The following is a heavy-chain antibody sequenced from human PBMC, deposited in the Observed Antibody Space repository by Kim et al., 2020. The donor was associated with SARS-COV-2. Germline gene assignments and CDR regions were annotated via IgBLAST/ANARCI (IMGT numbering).Heavy chain of an antibody. J-gene: IGHJ6*02. Sequence: GGSLRLSCAASGFTFSSYAMHWVRQAPGKGLEWVAVISYDGSNKYYADSVKGRFTISRDNSKNTLYLQMNSLRAEDTAVYYCARVYNVRLAYGMDVWGQGTPVTVSS. V-gene: IGHV3-30*04. CDR1: GFTFSSYA. CDR2: ISYDGSNK. CDR3: ARVYNVRLAYGMDV. D-gene: IGHD1-1*01.